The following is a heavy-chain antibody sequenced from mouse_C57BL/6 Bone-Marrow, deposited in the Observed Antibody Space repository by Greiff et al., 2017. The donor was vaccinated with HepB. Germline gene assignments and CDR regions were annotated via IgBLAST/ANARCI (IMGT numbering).Heavy chain of an antibody. CDR2: ISSGSSTI. D-gene: IGHD2-4*01. V-gene: IGHV5-17*01. Sequence: EVMLVESGGGLVKPGGSLKLSCAASGFTFSDYGMHWVRQAPEKGLEWFAYISSGSSTIYYADTVKGRFTISRDNAKNTLFLQMTSLRSEDTAMYDCARDDFPLYCYAMGYWGQAPSVTVSS. CDR3: ARDDFPLYCYAMGY. CDR1: GFTFSDYG. J-gene: IGHJ4*01.